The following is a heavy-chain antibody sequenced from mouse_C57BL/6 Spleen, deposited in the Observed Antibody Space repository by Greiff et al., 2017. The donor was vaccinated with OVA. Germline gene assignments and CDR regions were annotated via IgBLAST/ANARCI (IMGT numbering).Heavy chain of an antibody. Sequence: EVKVVESGGGLVKPGGSLKLSCAASGFTFSSYAMSWVRQTPEKRLEWVATISDGGSYTYYPDNVKGRFTISRDNAKNNLYLQMSHLKSEDTAMYYCARERGDFDYWGQGTTLTVSS. CDR1: GFTFSSYA. J-gene: IGHJ2*01. CDR2: ISDGGSYT. CDR3: ARERGDFDY. V-gene: IGHV5-4*01.